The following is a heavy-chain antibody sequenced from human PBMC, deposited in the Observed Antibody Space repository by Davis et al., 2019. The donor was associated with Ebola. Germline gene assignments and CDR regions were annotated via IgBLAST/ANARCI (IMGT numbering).Heavy chain of an antibody. Sequence: PSETLSLTCTVSGGSISSSSYYWGWIRQPPGKGLEWIGSIYYSGSTYYNPSLKSRVTISVDTSKNQFSLKLSSVTAADTAVYYCARQYSSSHRNWFDPWGQGTLVTVSS. CDR2: IYYSGST. J-gene: IGHJ5*02. CDR3: ARQYSSSHRNWFDP. CDR1: GGSISSSSYY. D-gene: IGHD6-6*01. V-gene: IGHV4-39*01.